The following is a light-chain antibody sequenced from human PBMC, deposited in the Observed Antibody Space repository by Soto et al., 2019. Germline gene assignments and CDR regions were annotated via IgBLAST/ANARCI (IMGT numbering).Light chain of an antibody. V-gene: IGKV3-11*01. CDR1: LSVNTF. Sequence: IVLTQSPATLSLSPGEDATLSCRASLSVNTFLAWYQQKPGQAPRLLIYDASNRATGIPPRFSGSGSGTDFTLTISSLEPEDFVFYYCQQRSNWGITFGQGIRLEIK. CDR2: DAS. CDR3: QQRSNWGIT. J-gene: IGKJ5*01.